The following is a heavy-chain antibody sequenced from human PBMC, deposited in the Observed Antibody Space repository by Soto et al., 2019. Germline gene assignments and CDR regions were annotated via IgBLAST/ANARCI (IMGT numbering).Heavy chain of an antibody. CDR2: ISDSGGST. J-gene: IGHJ4*02. CDR1: GFTFSSNA. D-gene: IGHD3-10*01. Sequence: GGSLRFSCEASGFTFSSNAMTWVRQAPGKGLEWVSAISDSGGSTYYADSVAGRFTISRDNSRHTLYLQMNSLRAEDTAIYYCAKALGRDFSDFDSWGQGTQVTVSS. CDR3: AKALGRDFSDFDS. V-gene: IGHV3-23*01.